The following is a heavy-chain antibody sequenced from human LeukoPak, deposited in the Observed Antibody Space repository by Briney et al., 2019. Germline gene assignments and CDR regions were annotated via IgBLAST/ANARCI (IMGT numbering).Heavy chain of an antibody. Sequence: PSETLSLTCAVCGGSFSGYYWSWIRQPPGKGLEWIGEINHSGSTNYNPSLKSRVTISVDTSKNQFSLKLSSVTAADTAVYYCARALYGVVGYWGQGTLVTVSS. CDR1: GGSFSGYY. J-gene: IGHJ4*02. CDR3: ARALYGVVGY. D-gene: IGHD2-8*01. CDR2: INHSGST. V-gene: IGHV4-34*01.